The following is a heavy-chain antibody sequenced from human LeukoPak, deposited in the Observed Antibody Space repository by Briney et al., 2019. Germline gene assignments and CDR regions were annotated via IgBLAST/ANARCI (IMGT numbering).Heavy chain of an antibody. CDR3: ARLTRLSTSPDRYYLDY. CDR1: GDSISSYY. V-gene: IGHV4-4*09. Sequence: SETLSLTCTVSGDSISSYYWSWIRQPPGKGLEWIGYIYTSEGTNYIPSLKGRVTISIDTSKNQFSLKLSSVTAADSAVYYCARLTRLSTSPDRYYLDYWGQGTLVTVSS. J-gene: IGHJ4*02. CDR2: IYTSEGT. D-gene: IGHD6-6*01.